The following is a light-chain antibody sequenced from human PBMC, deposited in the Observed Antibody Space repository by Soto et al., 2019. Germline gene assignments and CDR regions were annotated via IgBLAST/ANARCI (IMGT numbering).Light chain of an antibody. Sequence: MTQSPATLSVSPGGRATLSCRASQSVSSNLAWYQQKPGQAPRLLIYGASTRATGIPARFSGSGSGTEFTLTISSLQSEDFAVYYCQQYNNWITFGQGTRLEI. CDR2: GAS. CDR1: QSVSSN. V-gene: IGKV3-15*01. J-gene: IGKJ5*01. CDR3: QQYNNWIT.